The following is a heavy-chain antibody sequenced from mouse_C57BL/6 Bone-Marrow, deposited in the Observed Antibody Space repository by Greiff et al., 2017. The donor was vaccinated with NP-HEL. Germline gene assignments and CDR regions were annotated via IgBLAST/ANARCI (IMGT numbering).Heavy chain of an antibody. D-gene: IGHD1-1*01. Sequence: EVQLVESGEGLVKPGGSLKLSCAASGFTFSSYAMSWVRQTPEKRLEWVAYISSGGDYIYYADTVKGRFTISRDNARNTLYLQMSSLKSEDTAMYYCTRKRGLYYYGSSYDWYFDVWGTGTTVTVSS. V-gene: IGHV5-9-1*02. J-gene: IGHJ1*03. CDR1: GFTFSSYA. CDR3: TRKRGLYYYGSSYDWYFDV. CDR2: ISSGGDYI.